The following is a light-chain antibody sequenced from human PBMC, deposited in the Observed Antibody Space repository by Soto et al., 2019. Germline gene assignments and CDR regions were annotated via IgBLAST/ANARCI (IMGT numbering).Light chain of an antibody. V-gene: IGKV3-20*01. Sequence: EIVLTQYPVTLSLSLGEXAXXSCRASQSVRRRYLEWYKKKPGKDNRIIIYGASSRATGIPDRFSGSGSGTDFTITIRRMEPEDFAVYYCQQYGSSLFGQGTRLEIK. CDR2: GAS. J-gene: IGKJ5*01. CDR3: QQYGSSL. CDR1: QSVRRRY.